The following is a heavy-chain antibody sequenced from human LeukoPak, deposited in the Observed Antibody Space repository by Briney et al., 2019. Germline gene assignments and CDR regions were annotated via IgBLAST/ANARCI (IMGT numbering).Heavy chain of an antibody. CDR1: GFAFSNYA. D-gene: IGHD3-10*01. CDR3: AKVGYYGSGSYFPFDY. J-gene: IGHJ4*02. CDR2: ISFSGDIT. Sequence: PGGSLRLSCAASGFAFSNYAMTWVRQAPGKGLEWVSGISFSGDITHDADSVKGRFTISRDNSKNTLYLQMNSLRAEDTAVYYCAKVGYYGSGSYFPFDYWGQGTLVTVSS. V-gene: IGHV3-23*01.